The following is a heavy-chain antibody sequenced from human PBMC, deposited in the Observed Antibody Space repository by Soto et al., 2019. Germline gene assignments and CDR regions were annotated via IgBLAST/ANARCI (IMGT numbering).Heavy chain of an antibody. J-gene: IGHJ6*02. V-gene: IGHV4-4*02. CDR1: GGSISSSNW. Sequence: QVQLQESGPGLVKPSGTLSLTCAVSGGSISSSNWWSWVRQPPGKGLEWIGEIYHSGSTNYNPSRKSRATISVDKSKNQFSLKLSSVTAADTAVYYCASVRGGYYSAMDVWGQGTTVTVSS. CDR2: IYHSGST. CDR3: ASVRGGYYSAMDV. D-gene: IGHD3-10*02.